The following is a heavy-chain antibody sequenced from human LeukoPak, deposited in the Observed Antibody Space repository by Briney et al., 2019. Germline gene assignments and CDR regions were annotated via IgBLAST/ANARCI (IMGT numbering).Heavy chain of an antibody. J-gene: IGHJ4*02. Sequence: ASVKVSCKASGYTFTGYYMHWVRQAPGQGLEWMGWINPNSGGTNYAQKFQGRVTITRDTSISTAYMELSRLRSDDTAVYYCARGRIAAAGTVDYWGQGTLVTVSS. CDR1: GYTFTGYY. CDR3: ARGRIAAAGTVDY. V-gene: IGHV1-2*02. D-gene: IGHD6-13*01. CDR2: INPNSGGT.